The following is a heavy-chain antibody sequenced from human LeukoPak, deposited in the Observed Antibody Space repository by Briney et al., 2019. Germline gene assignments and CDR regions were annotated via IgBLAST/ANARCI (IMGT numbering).Heavy chain of an antibody. CDR3: AREVAFPPTYTLKVPRAYYGMDV. CDR1: GFTFSSYA. Sequence: GRSLRLSCAASGFTFSSYAMHWVRQAPGKGLEWVAVISYDGSNKYYAGSVKGRFTISRDNSKNTLYLQMNSLRAEDTAVYYCAREVAFPPTYTLKVPRAYYGMDVWGQGTTVTVSS. CDR2: ISYDGSNK. V-gene: IGHV3-30-3*01. D-gene: IGHD3-16*01. J-gene: IGHJ6*02.